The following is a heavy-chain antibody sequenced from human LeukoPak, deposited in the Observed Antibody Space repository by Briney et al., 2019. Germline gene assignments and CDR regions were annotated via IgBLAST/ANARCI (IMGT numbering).Heavy chain of an antibody. V-gene: IGHV4-39*07. D-gene: IGHD3-10*01. CDR1: GGSISSSSYY. J-gene: IGHJ6*03. Sequence: PSETLSLTCTVSGGSISSSSYYWGWIRQPPGKGLEWSGSMYYSGSTNYNPSLNSRVTISVDTSKKQFSLKLTSVIAADTAVYYCARLAKHFRGGLSFYFMDVWGIGTTVTISS. CDR2: MYYSGST. CDR3: ARLAKHFRGGLSFYFMDV.